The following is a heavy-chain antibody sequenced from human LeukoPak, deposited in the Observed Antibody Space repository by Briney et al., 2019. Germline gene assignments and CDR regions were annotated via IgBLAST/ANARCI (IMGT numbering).Heavy chain of an antibody. CDR2: ISHSRST. CDR1: GGSFSGYY. J-gene: IGHJ1*01. CDR3: ARGRRDGYNYFEYFQH. D-gene: IGHD5-24*01. V-gene: IGHV4-34*01. Sequence: PSQTLSLTCAVYGGSFSGYYWSWIRQPPGKGLERIGEISHSRSTNYNPSLKSRVTISVDTSKNQFSLKLSSVTAADTAVYYCARGRRDGYNYFEYFQHWGQGTLVTVSS.